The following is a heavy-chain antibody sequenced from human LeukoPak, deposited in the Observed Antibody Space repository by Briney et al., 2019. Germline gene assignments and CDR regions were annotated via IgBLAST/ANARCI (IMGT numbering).Heavy chain of an antibody. CDR2: INPNTGGA. V-gene: IGHV1-2*02. Sequence: ASVKVSCKSSGYIFTGYYMHWVRQAPAQGLEWMGLINPNTGGANYAQKFQGRVTMTIDTSISTAYMELSGLTSDDTGMYYCAKEVHRVSQNWGQGTLVTVSS. D-gene: IGHD1-1*01. J-gene: IGHJ1*01. CDR3: AKEVHRVSQN. CDR1: GYIFTGYY.